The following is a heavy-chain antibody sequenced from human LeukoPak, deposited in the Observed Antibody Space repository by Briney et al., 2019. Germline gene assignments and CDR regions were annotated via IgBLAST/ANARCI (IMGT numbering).Heavy chain of an antibody. V-gene: IGHV3-74*01. Sequence: GGSLRLSCAASGFTFSSSWMHWVRQAPGKGLVWVSRINSDGSSTTYADSVKGRFTISRDNVKNTLYLQMNSLRAEDTAVYYCARAPNYYHSKAGGYYMDVWGKGTMVTVSS. CDR2: INSDGSST. D-gene: IGHD3-22*01. J-gene: IGHJ6*03. CDR3: ARAPNYYHSKAGGYYMDV. CDR1: GFTFSSSW.